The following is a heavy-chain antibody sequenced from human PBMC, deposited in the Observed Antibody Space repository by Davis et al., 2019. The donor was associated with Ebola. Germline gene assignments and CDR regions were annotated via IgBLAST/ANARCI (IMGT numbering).Heavy chain of an antibody. J-gene: IGHJ6*02. V-gene: IGHV1-18*01. Sequence: ASVKVSCKASGYTFTSYGISWVRQAPGQGLEWMGWISAYNGNTNYAQKLQGRVTMTTDTSTSTAYMELSSLRSEDTAVYYCARTTIGGVMFPQTPIEYGMDVWGQGTTVTVSS. CDR2: ISAYNGNT. D-gene: IGHD3-16*01. CDR3: ARTTIGGVMFPQTPIEYGMDV. CDR1: GYTFTSYG.